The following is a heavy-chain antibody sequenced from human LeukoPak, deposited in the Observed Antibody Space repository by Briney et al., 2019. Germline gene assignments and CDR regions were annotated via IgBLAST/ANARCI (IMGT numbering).Heavy chain of an antibody. V-gene: IGHV4-59*01. Sequence: PSETLSLTCTVSGGSMSNYYWSWIRQPPGKGLEWIAYILYSGSTNYNPSLKSRVTISIDTSKNQFSLKLSSVTAADTAVYYCARDRGYSYAFGYWGQGTLVTVSS. CDR1: GGSMSNYY. CDR3: ARDRGYSYAFGY. D-gene: IGHD5-18*01. J-gene: IGHJ4*02. CDR2: ILYSGST.